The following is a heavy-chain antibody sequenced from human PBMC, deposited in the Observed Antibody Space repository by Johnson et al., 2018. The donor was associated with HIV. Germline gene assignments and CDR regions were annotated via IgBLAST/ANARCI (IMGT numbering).Heavy chain of an antibody. CDR2: IYSGGST. CDR1: GFTFSSYG. Sequence: VQLVESGGGVVQPGRSLRLSCAASGFTFSSYGMHWVRQAPGKRLEWVSLIYSGGSTYYADSVKGRFTISRDNSKNTLYLQMNSPRADDTAVYYCARGDGYRRAFDIWGQGTMVTVSS. V-gene: IGHV3-NL1*01. D-gene: IGHD1-1*01. J-gene: IGHJ3*02. CDR3: ARGDGYRRAFDI.